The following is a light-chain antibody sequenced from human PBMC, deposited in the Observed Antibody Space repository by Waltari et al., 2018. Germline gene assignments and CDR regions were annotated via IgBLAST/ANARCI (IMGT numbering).Light chain of an antibody. CDR2: WAS. J-gene: IGKJ2*01. Sequence: DIEMTHSPDSLGVSLGERATITCKSSQSLFYSPKNKNYLAWYQQKRGQPPRLLISWASTRESGVPDRFSGSGSGTYFTLTISSLQAEDVAVYYCHQYYTTPRTFGQGTKLEIK. CDR1: QSLFYSPKNKNY. CDR3: HQYYTTPRT. V-gene: IGKV4-1*01.